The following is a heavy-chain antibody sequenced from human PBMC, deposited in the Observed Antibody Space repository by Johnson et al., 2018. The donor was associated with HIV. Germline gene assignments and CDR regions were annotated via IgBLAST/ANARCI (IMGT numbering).Heavy chain of an antibody. J-gene: IGHJ3*01. CDR3: ARDGESQQLPLGDAFDF. CDR1: GFTVSSNY. D-gene: IGHD6-13*01. Sequence: MQLVESGGGLVQSGGSLRLSCGASGFTVSSNYMNWVRQAPGKGLEWVSVIYSGGSTYYADSVKGRFTISRDNSKNTLYLQMNSLRVEDTAVYYCARDGESQQLPLGDAFDFWGQGTMVTVSS. CDR2: IYSGGST. V-gene: IGHV3-66*01.